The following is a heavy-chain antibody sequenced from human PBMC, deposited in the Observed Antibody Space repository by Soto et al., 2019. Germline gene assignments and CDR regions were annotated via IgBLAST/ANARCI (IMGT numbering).Heavy chain of an antibody. Sequence: SETLSLTCAVASGSISSSNWWSLVRQPPGKGLEWIGEIYHSGSTNYNPSLKSRVTISVDKSKNQFSLKLSSVTAADTAVYYCAGVEYSNFGYWGQGTLVTVSS. CDR2: IYHSGST. V-gene: IGHV4-4*02. J-gene: IGHJ4*02. CDR3: AGVEYSNFGY. CDR1: SGSISSSNW. D-gene: IGHD4-4*01.